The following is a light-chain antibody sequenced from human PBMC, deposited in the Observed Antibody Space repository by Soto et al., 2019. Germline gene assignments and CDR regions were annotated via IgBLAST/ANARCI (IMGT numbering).Light chain of an antibody. V-gene: IGLV2-14*01. CDR3: TSYTTSSTYV. J-gene: IGLJ1*01. CDR2: DVT. CDR1: SSDVGGYNY. Sequence: QSVLTQPASVSGSRGQSIAISCTGTSSDVGGYNYVSWYQQHPGKAPKLMLYDVTNRPSGVSDRFSGSKSGNTASLTISGLQAEDEADYYCTSYTTSSTYVFGTGTKLTVL.